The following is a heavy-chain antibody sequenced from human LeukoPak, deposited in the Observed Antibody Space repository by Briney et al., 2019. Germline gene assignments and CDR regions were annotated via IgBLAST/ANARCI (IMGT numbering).Heavy chain of an antibody. Sequence: GGSLRLSCAASGFTFSSYGMSWVRQAPGKGLEWVSDISGSGGRTYYVDSVKGRFTISRDNSKNTLYPQMNSLRAEDTAVYYCARETYCGADCYSGFDYWGQGTLVTVSS. CDR3: ARETYCGADCYSGFDY. V-gene: IGHV3-23*01. CDR2: ISGSGGRT. CDR1: GFTFSSYG. J-gene: IGHJ4*02. D-gene: IGHD2-21*02.